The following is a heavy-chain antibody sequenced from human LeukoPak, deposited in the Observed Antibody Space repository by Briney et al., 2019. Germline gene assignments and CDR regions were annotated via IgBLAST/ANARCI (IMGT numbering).Heavy chain of an antibody. Sequence: GESLKISCKGSGYSFTTYWIAWVRQLPGRGLEWMGIISPDGSDIRYSPSFQGHVTISADKSISTAYLQWSSLQASDTAMYYCARHEGSGSYYSYWGQGTLVTVSS. CDR3: ARHEGSGSYYSY. CDR2: ISPDGSDI. V-gene: IGHV5-51*01. D-gene: IGHD1-26*01. J-gene: IGHJ4*02. CDR1: GYSFTTYW.